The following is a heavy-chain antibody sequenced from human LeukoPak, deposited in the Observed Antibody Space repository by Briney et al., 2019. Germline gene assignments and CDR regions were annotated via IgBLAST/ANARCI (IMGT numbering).Heavy chain of an antibody. CDR2: IKSDESST. V-gene: IGHV3-74*01. Sequence: GGSLRLSCAASGFTFSNYWMHWVRQAPGKGPVWVSRIKSDESSTNYAASVKGRFTISRDNAKNTLYLQMNSLRAEDTAVYYCAELGITMIGGVWGKGTTVTISS. CDR3: AELGITMIGGV. CDR1: GFTFSNYW. D-gene: IGHD3-10*02. J-gene: IGHJ6*04.